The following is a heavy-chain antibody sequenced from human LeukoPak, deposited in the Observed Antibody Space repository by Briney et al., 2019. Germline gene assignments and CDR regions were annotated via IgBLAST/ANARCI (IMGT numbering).Heavy chain of an antibody. CDR1: GYTFTSYD. CDR3: ARGETTIDL. CDR2: MSPNSGNT. V-gene: IGHV1-8*01. D-gene: IGHD1-1*01. Sequence: GASVKVSCKASGYTFTSYDMTWVRQATGQGLEWMGWMSPNSGNTGYAQKFQGRVTMTWNTSISTIYMELSSLRSEDTAVYYCARGETTIDLWGQGTLVTVSS. J-gene: IGHJ4*02.